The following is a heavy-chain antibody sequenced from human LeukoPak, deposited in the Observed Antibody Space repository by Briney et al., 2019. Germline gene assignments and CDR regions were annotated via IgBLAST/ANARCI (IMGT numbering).Heavy chain of an antibody. D-gene: IGHD6-19*01. Sequence: GGSLRLSCAASGFTVSSNYMSWVRQAPGKGLEWVSVIYSGGSTYYADSVKGRFTISRDNSKNTLYLQMNSLRAEDTAVYYCAKVKQQWLVGAYYFDYWGQGTPVTVSS. CDR2: IYSGGST. CDR1: GFTVSSNY. V-gene: IGHV3-66*01. J-gene: IGHJ4*02. CDR3: AKVKQQWLVGAYYFDY.